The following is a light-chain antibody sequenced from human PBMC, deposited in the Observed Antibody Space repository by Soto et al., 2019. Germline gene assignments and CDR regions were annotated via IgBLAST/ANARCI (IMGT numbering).Light chain of an antibody. CDR3: QQYNNWPLT. V-gene: IGKV3-15*01. CDR2: GAS. Sequence: EKVMTQSPATLSVSPGERATLSCRASQSLSSNLAWYQQKPGQAPRLLIYGASTRATGIPARFSGSGSGTEFTLTISSLQSEDFAVYYCQQYNNWPLTFGGGTKVAIK. CDR1: QSLSSN. J-gene: IGKJ4*01.